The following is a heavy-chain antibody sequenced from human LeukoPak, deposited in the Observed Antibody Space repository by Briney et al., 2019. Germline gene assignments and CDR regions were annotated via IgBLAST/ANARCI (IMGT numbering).Heavy chain of an antibody. Sequence: SVKVSCKASGGTFSSYAISWVRQAPGQGLEWMGGIIPIFGTANYAQKFQGRVTITADESTSTAYTELSSLRSEDTAVYYCARVMGSGSYYSGLHYWGQGTLVTVSS. D-gene: IGHD3-10*01. J-gene: IGHJ4*02. CDR1: GGTFSSYA. CDR2: IIPIFGTA. V-gene: IGHV1-69*13. CDR3: ARVMGSGSYYSGLHY.